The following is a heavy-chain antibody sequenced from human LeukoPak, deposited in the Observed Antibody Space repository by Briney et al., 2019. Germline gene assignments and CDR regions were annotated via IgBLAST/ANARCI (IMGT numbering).Heavy chain of an antibody. CDR1: GFTFSSYG. CDR3: AKDKAWIQHFYYHMDV. V-gene: IGHV3-30*18. D-gene: IGHD5-18*01. Sequence: GGSLRLSCAVSGFTFSSYGMHWVRQAPGKGLEWVALVSYDGSNKYYADSAKGRFTISRDNSMSTLYLQMSSLRVEDTAVYYCAKDKAWIQHFYYHMDVWGKGTTVTVSS. J-gene: IGHJ6*03. CDR2: VSYDGSNK.